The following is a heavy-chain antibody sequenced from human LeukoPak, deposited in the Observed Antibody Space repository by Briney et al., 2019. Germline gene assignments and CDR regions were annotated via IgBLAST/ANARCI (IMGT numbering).Heavy chain of an antibody. Sequence: ASVQVSCKASGYTFTSYAMHWVRQAPGQRLEGMGWINAGNGNTKYSQEFQGRVTITRDTSASTAYMELSSLRSEDMAVYYCARERAYDYVWGSYRPSLAFDIWGQGTMVTVSS. J-gene: IGHJ3*02. D-gene: IGHD3-16*02. CDR2: INAGNGNT. CDR1: GYTFTSYA. V-gene: IGHV1-3*03. CDR3: ARERAYDYVWGSYRPSLAFDI.